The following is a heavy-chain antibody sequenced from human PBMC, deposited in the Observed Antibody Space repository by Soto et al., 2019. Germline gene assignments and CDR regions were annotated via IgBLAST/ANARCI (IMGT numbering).Heavy chain of an antibody. J-gene: IGHJ4*02. Sequence: GGSLRLSCAASGFTFSSYSMNWVRQAPGKGLEWVSSISSSSSYIYYADSVKGRFTISRDNAKNSLYLQMNSLRAEDTAVYYCARDVCNRASYFYWRQGTLVTVSS. CDR1: GFTFSSYS. V-gene: IGHV3-21*01. CDR3: ARDVCNRASYFY. CDR2: ISSSSSYI. D-gene: IGHD2-2*01.